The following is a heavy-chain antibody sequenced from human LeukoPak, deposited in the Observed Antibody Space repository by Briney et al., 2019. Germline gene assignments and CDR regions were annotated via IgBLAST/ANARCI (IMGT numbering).Heavy chain of an antibody. CDR3: ATQYYDILTGFHAFDY. D-gene: IGHD3-9*01. CDR2: IYTSGST. CDR1: GGSISSYY. Sequence: SETLSLTCPVSGGSISSYYWSWIRQPAGKGLEWIGRIYTSGSTNYNPSLKSRVTMSVDTSKNQFSLKLSSVTAADTAVYYCATQYYDILTGFHAFDYWGQGTLVTVSS. V-gene: IGHV4-4*07. J-gene: IGHJ4*02.